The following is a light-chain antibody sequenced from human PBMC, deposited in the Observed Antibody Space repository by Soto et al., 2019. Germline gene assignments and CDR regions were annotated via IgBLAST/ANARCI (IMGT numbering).Light chain of an antibody. CDR2: DAS. J-gene: IGKJ4*01. V-gene: IGKV3-11*01. CDR1: QSVSSY. CDR3: QQRSNWPRLT. Sequence: EIVLTQSPATLSLSPGERATLSCRASQSVSSYLAWYQQKPGQAPRLLIYDASNRATGIPARFSGSGSGTDFTLTISSLGPEDLAVYYCQQRSNWPRLTFCGGTNVDIK.